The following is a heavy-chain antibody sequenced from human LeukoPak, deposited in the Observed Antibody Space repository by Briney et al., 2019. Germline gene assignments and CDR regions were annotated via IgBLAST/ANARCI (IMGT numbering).Heavy chain of an antibody. CDR2: ISWDGGST. CDR3: ARDPGYCSGGSCYDHFDY. V-gene: IGHV3-43D*03. CDR1: GFTFDDYA. Sequence: PGGSLRLSCAASGFTFDDYAMHWVRQAPGKGLEWVSLISWDGGSTYYADSVKGRFTISRDNAKNSLYLQMNSLRAEDTAVYYCARDPGYCSGGSCYDHFDYWGQGTLVTVSS. D-gene: IGHD2-15*01. J-gene: IGHJ4*02.